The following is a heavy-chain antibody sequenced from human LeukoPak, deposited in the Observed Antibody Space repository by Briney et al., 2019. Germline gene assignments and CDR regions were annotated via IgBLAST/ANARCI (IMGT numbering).Heavy chain of an antibody. V-gene: IGHV4-31*03. J-gene: IGHJ4*02. CDR3: AGGTSSRGGPLQIDY. D-gene: IGHD3-10*01. CDR2: IYYSGST. Sequence: SETLSLTCTVSGGSISSGGYYWSWIRQHPGKGLEWIGYIYYSGSTYYNPSLKSRVTISVDTSKNQFSLKLRSVTAADTAVYYCAGGTSSRGGPLQIDYWGQGTLVTVSS. CDR1: GGSISSGGYY.